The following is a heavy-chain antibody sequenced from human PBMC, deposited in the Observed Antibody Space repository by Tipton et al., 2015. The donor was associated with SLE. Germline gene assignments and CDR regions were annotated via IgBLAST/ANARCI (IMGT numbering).Heavy chain of an antibody. J-gene: IGHJ4*02. Sequence: LRLSCTVSGGSISSSSYYWGWIRQPPGKGLEWIGSIYYSGSTYYNPSLKSRVTISVDTSRNQFSLKLSSVTAADTAVYYCARHEGMTTLTFDYWGQGTLVTVSS. CDR1: GGSISSSSYY. V-gene: IGHV4-39*01. CDR2: IYYSGST. CDR3: ARHEGMTTLTFDY. D-gene: IGHD4-17*01.